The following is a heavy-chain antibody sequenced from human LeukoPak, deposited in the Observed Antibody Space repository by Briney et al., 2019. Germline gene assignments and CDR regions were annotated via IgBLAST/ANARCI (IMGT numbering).Heavy chain of an antibody. CDR2: IYYSGST. J-gene: IGHJ4*02. D-gene: IGHD3-16*01. CDR1: GGSISSSY. Sequence: SETLSLTCTVSGGSISSSYWSWIRQPPGKGLEWIGYIYYSGSTNNNPSLKSRVTISLDTSKNQFSLKLTSVTAADTAVYYCARATSYYCIDYWGQGTLVTVSS. CDR3: ARATSYYCIDY. V-gene: IGHV4-59*01.